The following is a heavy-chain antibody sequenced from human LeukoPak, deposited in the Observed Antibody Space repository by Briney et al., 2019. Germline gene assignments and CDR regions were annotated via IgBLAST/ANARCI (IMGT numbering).Heavy chain of an antibody. J-gene: IGHJ4*02. CDR2: IKQDGSEK. CDR1: GFTFSNYD. D-gene: IGHD2-8*01. Sequence: PGGSLRLSCADSGFTFSNYDMSWVRQAPGKGLEWVANIKQDGSEKYYVDSVKGRFTISRDNAKNSLYLQMNSLRAEDTAVYYCARDGVYRSSAPDYWGQGTLVTVSS. V-gene: IGHV3-7*01. CDR3: ARDGVYRSSAPDY.